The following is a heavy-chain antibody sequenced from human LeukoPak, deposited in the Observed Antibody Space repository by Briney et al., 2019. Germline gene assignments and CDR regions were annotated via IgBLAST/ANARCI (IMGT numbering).Heavy chain of an antibody. J-gene: IGHJ3*02. CDR2: INSDGSST. V-gene: IGHV3-74*01. D-gene: IGHD3-22*01. CDR3: AKDRASMISSEGDAFDI. CDR1: GFTFSSYW. Sequence: GGSLRLSCAASGFTFSSYWMHWVRQTPGKGLVWVSRINSDGSSTSYADSVKGRFTISRDNAKNTLYLQMNSLRAEDTAVYYCAKDRASMISSEGDAFDIWGQGTMVTVSS.